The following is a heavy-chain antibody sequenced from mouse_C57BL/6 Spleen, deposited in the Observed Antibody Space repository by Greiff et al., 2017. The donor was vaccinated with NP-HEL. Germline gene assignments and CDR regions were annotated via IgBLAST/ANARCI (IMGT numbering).Heavy chain of an antibody. CDR2: INPSSGYT. V-gene: IGHV1-7*01. CDR3: ARTYDNWYFDV. Sequence: VQVVESGAELAKPGASVKLSCKASGYTFTSYWMHWVKQRPGQGLEWIGYINPSSGYTKYNQKFKDKATLTADKSSSTAYMQLSSLTYEDSAVYYCARTYDNWYFDVWGTGTTVTVSS. J-gene: IGHJ1*03. CDR1: GYTFTSYW. D-gene: IGHD2-3*01.